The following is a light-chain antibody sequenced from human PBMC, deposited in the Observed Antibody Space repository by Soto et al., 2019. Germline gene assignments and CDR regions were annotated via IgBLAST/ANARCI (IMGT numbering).Light chain of an antibody. CDR2: AAS. CDR3: QQSYSTPRT. Sequence: DXQMTXXPSSXSASXGDRVTITCRAXQSIXXXLNWYQQKPGKAPKLLIYAASSLQSGXXSXXXXXXXXXXXXLTISSLQPEDFATYYCQQSYSTPRTFGQGTKLEXK. CDR1: QSIXXX. J-gene: IGKJ2*01. V-gene: IGKV1-39*01.